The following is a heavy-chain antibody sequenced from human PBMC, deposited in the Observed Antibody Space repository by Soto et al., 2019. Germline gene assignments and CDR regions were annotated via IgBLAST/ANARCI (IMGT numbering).Heavy chain of an antibody. D-gene: IGHD6-13*01. CDR1: GFTFSSYW. Sequence: EVQLVESGGGLVQPGGSLRLSCAASGFTFSSYWMHWVRQAPGKGLVWVSRINSDGSSTTYADSGKGRFTISRDNAKNTVYLQMNSLRAEDTAVYYCASKHSSRAFDYWGQGTLVTVSS. CDR3: ASKHSSRAFDY. CDR2: INSDGSST. V-gene: IGHV3-74*01. J-gene: IGHJ4*02.